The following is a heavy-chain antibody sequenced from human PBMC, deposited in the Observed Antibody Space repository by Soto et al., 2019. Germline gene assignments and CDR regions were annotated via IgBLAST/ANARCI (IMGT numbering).Heavy chain of an antibody. CDR2: IYYRGRT. J-gene: IGHJ4*02. CDR1: GGSISSSSYY. D-gene: IGHD1-26*01. V-gene: IGHV4-39*01. Sequence: TSETLSLTCTVSGGSISSSSYYWGWIRQPRGKRLEWIGSIYYRGRTYYTPSLKRRITISVDTSKNQFPLKLSSVTAADTAGYYCARLSPREVPYWCPGTLVTASS. CDR3: ARLSPREVPY.